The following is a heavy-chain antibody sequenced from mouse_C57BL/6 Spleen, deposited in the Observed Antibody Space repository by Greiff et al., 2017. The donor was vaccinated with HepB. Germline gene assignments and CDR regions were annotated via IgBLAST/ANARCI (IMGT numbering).Heavy chain of an antibody. V-gene: IGHV6-6*01. CDR3: TRPYYYGSYWYFDV. D-gene: IGHD1-1*01. J-gene: IGHJ1*03. CDR2: IRNKANNHAT. CDR1: GFTFSDAW. Sequence: EVQLQQSGGGLVQPGGSMKLSCAASGFTFSDAWMDWVRQSPEKGLEWVAEIRNKANNHATYYAESVQGSFTISRDDSKSSVYLQMNSLRAEDTGIYYCTRPYYYGSYWYFDVWGTGTTVTVSS.